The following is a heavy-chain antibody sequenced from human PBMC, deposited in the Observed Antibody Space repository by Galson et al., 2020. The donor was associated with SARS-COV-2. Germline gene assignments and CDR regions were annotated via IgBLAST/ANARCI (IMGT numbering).Heavy chain of an antibody. CDR2: FDPKSGGT. CDR3: ARVQSFDWIFLHDGKAAFDP. J-gene: IGHJ5*02. V-gene: IGHV1-2*02. D-gene: IGHD3-9*01. CDR1: GYSFIDYY. Sequence: ASVKVSCKASGYSFIDYYVHWVRQAPGQGLEWMGWFDPKSGGTYYAQKFQVRVTMTGDTSISTAYMDLSRLRSDDTAVYYCARVQSFDWIFLHDGKAAFDPWGQGTLVTVSS.